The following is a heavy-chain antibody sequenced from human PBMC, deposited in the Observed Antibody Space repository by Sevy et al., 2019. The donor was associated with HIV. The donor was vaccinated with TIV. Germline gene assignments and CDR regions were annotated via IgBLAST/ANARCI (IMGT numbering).Heavy chain of an antibody. V-gene: IGHV3-11*01. CDR1: GFTFSDYY. CDR3: ARDGEATIFGVVRDAFDI. CDR2: IISSGSTI. Sequence: GGSLRLSCAASGFTFSDYYMSWIRQAPGKGLEWVSYIISSGSTIYYADSVKGRFTISRDNAKNSLYLQMNSLRAEDTAVYYCARDGEATIFGVVRDAFDIWGQGTMVTVSS. J-gene: IGHJ3*02. D-gene: IGHD3-3*01.